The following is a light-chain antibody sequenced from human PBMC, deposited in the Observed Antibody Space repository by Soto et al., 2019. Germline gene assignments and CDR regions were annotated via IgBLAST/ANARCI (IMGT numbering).Light chain of an antibody. CDR2: DAS. V-gene: IGKV3-11*01. Sequence: EIVLTQSPATLSLSPGERATLSCRASQSVSSYLAWYQQKPGQDPRLLIYDASNRATCIPARFSGSGSGTDFTLTISSLEPEDFAVYYCQQRSNWPPTFGQGTKLEIK. CDR3: QQRSNWPPT. J-gene: IGKJ2*01. CDR1: QSVSSY.